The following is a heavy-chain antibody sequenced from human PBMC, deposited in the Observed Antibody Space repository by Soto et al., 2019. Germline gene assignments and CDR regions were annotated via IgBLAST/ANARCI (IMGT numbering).Heavy chain of an antibody. J-gene: IGHJ3*02. Sequence: QVQLQQWGAGLLKPSETLSLTCAVYGGSFSGYYWSWIRQPPGKGLEWIGEINHSGSTNYNPSLKSRVTISVDTSKNQFSLKLSSVTAADTAVYYCAGGIAAAGTDAFDIWGQGTMVTVSS. CDR2: INHSGST. CDR3: AGGIAAAGTDAFDI. V-gene: IGHV4-34*01. CDR1: GGSFSGYY. D-gene: IGHD6-13*01.